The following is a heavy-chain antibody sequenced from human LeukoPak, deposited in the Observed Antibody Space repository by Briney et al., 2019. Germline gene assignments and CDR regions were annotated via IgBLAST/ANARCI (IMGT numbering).Heavy chain of an antibody. V-gene: IGHV3-21*01. J-gene: IGHJ4*02. CDR2: ISSSSSYI. Sequence: GGSLRLSCAASGFTFSSYSMNWVRQAPGKGLEWVSSISSSSSYIYYADSVKGRFTISRDNAKNSLYLQMNSLRAEDTAVYYCARGRSGSYSVDYWGQGTLVTVSS. CDR3: ARGRSGSYSVDY. D-gene: IGHD3-10*01. CDR1: GFTFSSYS.